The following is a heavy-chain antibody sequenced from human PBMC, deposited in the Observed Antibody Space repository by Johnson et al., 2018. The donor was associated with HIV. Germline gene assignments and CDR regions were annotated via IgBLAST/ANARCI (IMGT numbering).Heavy chain of an antibody. CDR3: ARVSSGGAFDI. D-gene: IGHD3-22*01. Sequence: VQLVESGGGLVQPGGSLRLSCAASGFTFSSYDMHWVRQATGKGLEWVSAIGTAGNTYYPGSVKGRFTISRENAKNSLYLQMNSLRAGDTAVYYCARVSSGGAFDIWVQGTMVTVSS. CDR2: IGTAGNT. V-gene: IGHV3-13*01. J-gene: IGHJ3*02. CDR1: GFTFSSYD.